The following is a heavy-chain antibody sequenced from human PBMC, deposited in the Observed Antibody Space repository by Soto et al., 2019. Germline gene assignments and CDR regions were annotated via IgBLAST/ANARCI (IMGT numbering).Heavy chain of an antibody. J-gene: IGHJ4*02. V-gene: IGHV4-59*06. CDR1: GGSITNYY. D-gene: IGHD2-21*01. CDR3: ASPNPQRGSGFLFDY. CDR2: IYYSGST. Sequence: SETLSLTCTVSGGSITNYYWSWIRQPPGKGLEWIGYIYYSGSTYYNPSLKSRVTISVDTSKNQFSLKLSSVTAADTAVYYCASPNPQRGSGFLFDYWGQGTLVTVSS.